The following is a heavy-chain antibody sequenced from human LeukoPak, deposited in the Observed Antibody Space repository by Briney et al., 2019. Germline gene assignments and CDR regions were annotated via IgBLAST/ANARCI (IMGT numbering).Heavy chain of an antibody. CDR3: ARAYLESRNHDAFDI. CDR1: GYSFTSYW. CDR2: IYPYYSDT. Sequence: GESLKISCKGSGYSFTSYWIGWVRHMPRKGLGWEWIIYPYYSDTRYSPSFQGQVTISADKSISNAYLQWSSLKASDTAMYYCARAYLESRNHDAFDIWGQGTMVTVSS. D-gene: IGHD6-13*01. J-gene: IGHJ3*02. V-gene: IGHV5-51*01.